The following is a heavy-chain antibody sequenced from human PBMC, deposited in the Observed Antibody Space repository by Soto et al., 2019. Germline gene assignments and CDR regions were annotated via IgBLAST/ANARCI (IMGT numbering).Heavy chain of an antibody. Sequence: QGQLVQSGGEAKKPGASVKVSCKASGYTFTRYGISWVRQAPGHGLEGMGWISGYNGDTNYAQKFQGRVTMTIDTSTSTAYMELRSLTSDDTAVYYCAKNGQPPYYYYGMDVWGQGTTVTVSS. V-gene: IGHV1-18*01. D-gene: IGHD2-8*01. CDR1: GYTFTRYG. CDR3: AKNGQPPYYYYGMDV. J-gene: IGHJ6*02. CDR2: ISGYNGDT.